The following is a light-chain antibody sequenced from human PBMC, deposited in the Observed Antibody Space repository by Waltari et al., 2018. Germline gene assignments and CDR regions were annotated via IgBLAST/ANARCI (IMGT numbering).Light chain of an antibody. J-gene: IGLJ2*01. CDR3: CSYAGP. V-gene: IGLV2-11*01. CDR1: SSDVGGYNL. Sequence: QSALTQPRSVSGSPGQSVAISCTGTSSDVGGYNLVSWYQQHPGKAPKLMIYDVTKRPSGVPDRFPGSKSGNTASLTISGLQADDEADYYCCSYAGPFGGGTKLTVL. CDR2: DVT.